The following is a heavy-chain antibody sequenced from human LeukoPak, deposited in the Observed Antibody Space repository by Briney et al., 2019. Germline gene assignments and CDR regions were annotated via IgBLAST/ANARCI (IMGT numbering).Heavy chain of an antibody. Sequence: GESLKISCKGSGFSLTTYWIAWVRQPPGQGPEGVGIIYPGDSDTRYSPSFEGHVTLSVDLSVKTAYLQRSSLKASDTAMYYCATAYCDTASCLKFDSWGQGTLVPVSS. D-gene: IGHD2-21*01. CDR2: IYPGDSDT. CDR3: ATAYCDTASCLKFDS. CDR1: GFSLTTYW. V-gene: IGHV5-51*01. J-gene: IGHJ4*02.